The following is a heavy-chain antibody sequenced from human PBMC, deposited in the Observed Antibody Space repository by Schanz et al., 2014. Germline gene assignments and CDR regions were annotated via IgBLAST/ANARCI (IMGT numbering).Heavy chain of an antibody. CDR3: ARDGGEVVRGVIEGVNHYYDGMDV. D-gene: IGHD3-10*01. Sequence: QVQLVQSGAEVKKPGSSVKVSCKASRSTFSSYTISWVRQARGQGLEWMGRIIPIHGIVNYAQRFQDRVRITADKSTSTAYMELSSLRSDDTAVYYCARDGGEVVRGVIEGVNHYYDGMDVWGQGTTVTVSS. V-gene: IGHV1-69*08. J-gene: IGHJ6*02. CDR1: RSTFSSYT. CDR2: IIPIHGIV.